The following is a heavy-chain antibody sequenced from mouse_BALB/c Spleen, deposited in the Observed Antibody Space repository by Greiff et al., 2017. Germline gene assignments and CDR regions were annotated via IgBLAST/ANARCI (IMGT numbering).Heavy chain of an antibody. CDR3: ARSPHYYGSSYWFAY. Sequence: VQLQQSGPGLVKPSQSLSLTCTVTGYSITSDYVWNWLRQLPGNQLEWMGYISYSGSTSYNPSLKSLISITRDTSKNQFFLQLNSVTTEDTATYYCARSPHYYGSSYWFAYWGQGTLVTVSA. CDR2: ISYSGST. D-gene: IGHD1-1*01. V-gene: IGHV3-2*02. CDR1: GYSITSDYV. J-gene: IGHJ3*01.